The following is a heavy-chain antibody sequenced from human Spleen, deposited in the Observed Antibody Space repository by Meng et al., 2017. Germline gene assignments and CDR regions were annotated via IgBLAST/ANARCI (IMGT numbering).Heavy chain of an antibody. CDR1: GFTFSRYW. D-gene: IGHD2-21*02. CDR3: TTVGLYCGSDCNFFDY. Sequence: SLKISCAASGFTFSRYWMNWVRQAPGKGLEWVGQIKNKGDGGTTDYAAPVKDRFTISRDDSKNTVYLQMNSLKTEDTAVYYCTTVGLYCGSDCNFFDYWGQGTLVTVSS. J-gene: IGHJ4*02. CDR2: IKNKGDGGTT. V-gene: IGHV3-15*01.